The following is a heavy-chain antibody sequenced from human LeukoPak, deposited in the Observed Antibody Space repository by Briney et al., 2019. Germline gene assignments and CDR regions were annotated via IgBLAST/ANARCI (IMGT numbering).Heavy chain of an antibody. CDR1: GGSISSSSYY. CDR2: IYYSGST. Sequence: KPSETLSLTCTVSGGSISSSSYYWGWIRQPPGKGLEWIGSIYYSGSTYYNPSLMSRVTISVDTSKNQFSLKLSSVTAADTAVYYCARQGVGATAFDIWGQGTMVTVSS. CDR3: ARQGVGATAFDI. J-gene: IGHJ3*02. D-gene: IGHD1-26*01. V-gene: IGHV4-39*01.